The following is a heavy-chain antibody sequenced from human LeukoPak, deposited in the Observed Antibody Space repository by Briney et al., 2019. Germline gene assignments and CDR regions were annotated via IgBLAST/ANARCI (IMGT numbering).Heavy chain of an antibody. Sequence: PSETLSLTCTVSGGSISSSSYYWGWIRQPPGKGLEWIGSIYYSGSTYYNPSLKSRVTISVDTSKNQFSLKLSSVTAADTAVYYCARDLSSSWYYHGMDVWGQGTTVTVSS. CDR2: IYYSGST. J-gene: IGHJ6*02. CDR3: ARDLSSSWYYHGMDV. V-gene: IGHV4-39*07. CDR1: GGSISSSSYY. D-gene: IGHD6-13*01.